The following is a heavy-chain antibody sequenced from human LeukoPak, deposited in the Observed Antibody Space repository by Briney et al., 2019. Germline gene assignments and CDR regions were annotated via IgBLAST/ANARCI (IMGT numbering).Heavy chain of an antibody. CDR1: GFTFSSYA. V-gene: IGHV3-23*01. D-gene: IGHD3-22*01. Sequence: GGSLRLSYAASGFTFSSYAMSWVSQAPGKGLEWVSAISGSGGSTYYADSVKDRFTISRDNSKNTLYLQMNSLRAEDTAVYYCAKDYYDSSGYYGGGAFDIWGQGTMVTVSS. J-gene: IGHJ3*02. CDR2: ISGSGGST. CDR3: AKDYYDSSGYYGGGAFDI.